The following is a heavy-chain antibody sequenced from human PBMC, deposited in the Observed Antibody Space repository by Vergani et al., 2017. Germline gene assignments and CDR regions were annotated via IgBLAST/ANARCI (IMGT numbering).Heavy chain of an antibody. Sequence: QVQLQESGPGLVKPSQTLSLTCTVSGGSISSGDYYWSWIRQPPGKGLEWIGYIYYSGSTYYNPSLKSRVTISVDTSKNQFSLKLSSVTAADTAVYYCARRKYYYDSSGYYYYFDYWGQGTLVTVSS. CDR1: GGSISSGDYY. CDR3: ARRKYYYDSSGYYYYFDY. V-gene: IGHV4-30-4*08. CDR2: IYYSGST. D-gene: IGHD3-22*01. J-gene: IGHJ4*02.